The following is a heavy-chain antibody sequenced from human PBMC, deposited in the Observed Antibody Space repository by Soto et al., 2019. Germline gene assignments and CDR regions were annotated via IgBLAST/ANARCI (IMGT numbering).Heavy chain of an antibody. D-gene: IGHD3-3*01. CDR1: GYTFTNYA. CDR3: ARHAYDFWSGHPNPRYYYGMDV. V-gene: IGHV5-51*01. CDR2: IYPGDSNT. Sequence: KVSCKASGYTFTNYAMHWVRQMPGKGLEWMGIIYPGDSNTRYSPSLQGQVTISVDKSISTAYLQWSSLKATDTAMYYCARHAYDFWSGHPNPRYYYGMDVWGQGTTVTVSS. J-gene: IGHJ6*02.